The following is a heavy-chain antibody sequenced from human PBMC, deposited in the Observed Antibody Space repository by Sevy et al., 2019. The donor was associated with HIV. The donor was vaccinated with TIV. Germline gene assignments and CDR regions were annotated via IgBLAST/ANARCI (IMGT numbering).Heavy chain of an antibody. CDR2: SSSSSSTI. J-gene: IGHJ3*02. CDR1: GFTFSSYS. V-gene: IGHV3-48*01. D-gene: IGHD3-16*01. CDR3: ARDVFYVSDI. Sequence: GGSLRLSCAASGFTFSSYSMNWVRQAPGKGLEWVSCSSSSSSTIYYADSVKGRFTISRDNAKNSLYLQMNSLRAEDTAVYYCARDVFYVSDIWGQGTMVTVSS.